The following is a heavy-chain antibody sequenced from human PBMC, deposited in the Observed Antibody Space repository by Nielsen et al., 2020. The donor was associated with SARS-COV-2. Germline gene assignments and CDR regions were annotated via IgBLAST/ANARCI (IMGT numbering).Heavy chain of an antibody. J-gene: IGHJ6*01. CDR3: TLLQEHL. V-gene: IGHV3-53*04. Sequence: SLKISCSSSGFTVSTNYMNWVRQAPGKGLEWVSVIYIDGTTYYADSVKGRFTISRHDSKNTLYLQMNSLHQGPIGLPPGTLLQEHLWG. CDR2: IYIDGTT. CDR1: GFTVSTNY.